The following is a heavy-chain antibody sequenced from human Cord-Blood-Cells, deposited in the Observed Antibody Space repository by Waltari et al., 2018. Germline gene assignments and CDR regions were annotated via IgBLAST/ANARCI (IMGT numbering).Heavy chain of an antibody. CDR2: IRYDGSNK. J-gene: IGHJ3*02. D-gene: IGHD2-2*01. V-gene: IGHV3-30*02. CDR1: GFTFSSYG. Sequence: QVQLVESGGGVVQPGGSLRPSCAASGFTFSSYGMHWVRQAPGKGLEWVAFIRYDGSNKYYADSVKGRFTISRDNSKNTLYLQMNSLRAEDTAVYYCAKENQAFDIWGQGTMVTVSS. CDR3: AKENQAFDI.